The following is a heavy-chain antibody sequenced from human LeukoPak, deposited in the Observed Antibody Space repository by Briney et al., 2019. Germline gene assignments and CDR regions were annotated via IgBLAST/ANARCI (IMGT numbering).Heavy chain of an antibody. D-gene: IGHD3-10*01. CDR1: GFTANSNY. V-gene: IGHV3-21*01. CDR2: ISSSSSYI. CDR3: ARHSGSDHH. J-gene: IGHJ4*02. Sequence: PGGSLRLSCAASGFTANSNYMSWVRQAPGKGLEWVSSISSSSSYIYYADSVKGRFTISRDNAKNSLYLQMNSLRAEDTAVYYCARHSGSDHHWGQGTLVTVSS.